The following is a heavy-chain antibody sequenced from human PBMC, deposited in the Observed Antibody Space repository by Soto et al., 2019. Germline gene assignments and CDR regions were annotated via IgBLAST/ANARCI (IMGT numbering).Heavy chain of an antibody. CDR1: GFTFSSYW. Sequence: GGSLRLSCAAPGFTFSSYWMHWVRQAPGKGLVWVSRIDTYGSATRYADSVKGRFTISRDNAKNTLYLQMNTLRAEDTAVYYCARVLKSSGWDNDVFDVWGQGTMVTVSS. D-gene: IGHD6-19*01. V-gene: IGHV3-74*01. CDR3: ARVLKSSGWDNDVFDV. J-gene: IGHJ3*01. CDR2: IDTYGSAT.